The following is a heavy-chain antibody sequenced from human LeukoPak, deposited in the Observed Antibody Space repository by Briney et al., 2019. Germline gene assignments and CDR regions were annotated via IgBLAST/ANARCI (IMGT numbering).Heavy chain of an antibody. CDR1: GFSVTRNY. CDR3: ARYDNGKDYFDY. V-gene: IGHV3-53*01. CDR2: MYSGGGT. J-gene: IGHJ4*02. D-gene: IGHD1-1*01. Sequence: GGSLRLSCAASGFSVTRNYVSWVRQAPGKELEWVSLMYSGGGTSYADSVKGRFTISRDTSKNTLYLQMSSLRAEDAAHYYCARYDNGKDYFDYWGQGTLVTVSS.